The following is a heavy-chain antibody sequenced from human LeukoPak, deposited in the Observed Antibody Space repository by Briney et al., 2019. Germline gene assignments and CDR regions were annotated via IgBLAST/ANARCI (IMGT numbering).Heavy chain of an antibody. V-gene: IGHV3-23*01. CDR1: GFTFNTYA. CDR2: ISGDGGNT. CDR3: AKGRGYSRQGPDY. J-gene: IGHJ4*02. Sequence: PGGSLRLSCAASGFTFNTYAMSRVRQAPGKGLEWVSGISGDGGNTYYGDSVKGRFTISRDNSKNTVYLQMNSLRAEDTAVYFCAKGRGYSRQGPDYWGQGTLVTVSS. D-gene: IGHD2-15*01.